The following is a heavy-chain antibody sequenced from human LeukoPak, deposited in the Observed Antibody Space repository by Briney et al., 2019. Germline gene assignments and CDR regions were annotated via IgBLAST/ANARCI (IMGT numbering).Heavy chain of an antibody. CDR2: IYTSGST. CDR3: ARTIAHSGAYHYYYYMDV. CDR1: GDSISNYY. D-gene: IGHD3-10*01. Sequence: KASETLSLTCSVSGDSISNYYWTWIRQPAEKGLEWIGRIYTSGSTNYNPSLKSRVTMSVETSKSQISLKLSSVTAADTAVYYCARTIAHSGAYHYYYYMDVWGKGTTVTVSS. J-gene: IGHJ6*03. V-gene: IGHV4-4*07.